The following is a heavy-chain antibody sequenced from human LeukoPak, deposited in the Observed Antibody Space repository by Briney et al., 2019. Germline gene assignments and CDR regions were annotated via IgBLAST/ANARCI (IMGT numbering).Heavy chain of an antibody. Sequence: PSETLSLTCVVSTDSFSSHYWTWIRQPPGKGPEWIGYISYIGSTNYDPSLKSRVTISIDTSKNQFSLKLTSVTAADTAVYYCARDLVTVTKGFDIWGQGTMVSVSS. CDR1: TDSFSSHY. CDR2: ISYIGST. D-gene: IGHD4-17*01. J-gene: IGHJ3*02. CDR3: ARDLVTVTKGFDI. V-gene: IGHV4-59*11.